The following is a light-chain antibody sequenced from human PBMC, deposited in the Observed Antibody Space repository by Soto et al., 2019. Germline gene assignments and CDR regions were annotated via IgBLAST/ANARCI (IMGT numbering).Light chain of an antibody. CDR1: QSLRSN. J-gene: IGKJ1*01. CDR2: SAS. Sequence: EIVMTQSPVTLSVSPGETVTLSCRASQSLRSNLAWYQQKPGQTPRLLIHSASSRAAATPARISGSGAGTNFSLTISSLQSADFAVYYCQQHHQLPPAFGQATKVDIK. CDR3: QQHHQLPPA. V-gene: IGKV3-15*01.